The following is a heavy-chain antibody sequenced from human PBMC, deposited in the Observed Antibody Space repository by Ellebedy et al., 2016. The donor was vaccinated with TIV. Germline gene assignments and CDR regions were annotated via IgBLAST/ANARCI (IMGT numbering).Heavy chain of an antibody. J-gene: IGHJ3*02. D-gene: IGHD1/OR15-1a*01. Sequence: GESLKISXAASGFTFSRYSMNWVRQAPGKGLEWVSSITSSSSYIYYADSVKGRFTISRDNAKNSLYLQMNSLRAEDTAVYYCARGAWGYGRTTRTWDAFDIWGQGTMVTVSS. V-gene: IGHV3-21*01. CDR3: ARGAWGYGRTTRTWDAFDI. CDR2: ITSSSSYI. CDR1: GFTFSRYS.